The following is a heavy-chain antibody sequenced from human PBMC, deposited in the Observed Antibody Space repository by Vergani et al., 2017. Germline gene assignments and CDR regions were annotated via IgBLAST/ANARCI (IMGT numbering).Heavy chain of an antibody. CDR1: GFTFSTYA. CDR3: AKDHITMPFWYFDF. J-gene: IGHJ4*02. Sequence: EVQLLESGGDLVQPGGSLRLSCAASGFTFSTYAMNWVRQAPGKGLEWVSAISGSGGSTYYADSVKGRFTISRDNSKNTLYLQMNSLRAEDTAVYYCAKDHITMPFWYFDFWGQGTLVTVSS. V-gene: IGHV3-23*01. D-gene: IGHD3-10*01. CDR2: ISGSGGST.